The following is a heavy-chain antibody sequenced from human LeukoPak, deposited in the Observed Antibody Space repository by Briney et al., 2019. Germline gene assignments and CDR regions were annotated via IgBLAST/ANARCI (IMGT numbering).Heavy chain of an antibody. J-gene: IGHJ3*02. D-gene: IGHD6-6*01. CDR2: IYHSGST. V-gene: IGHV4-30-2*01. CDR3: PRASAPRRAFDI. Sequence: SETLSLTCAVSGGSISSGGYSWSWIRQPPGKGLEWIGYIYHSGSTYYNPSLKSRVTISVDRSKNQFSLKLSSVTAADTAVYYCPRASAPRRAFDIWGQGTMVTVSS. CDR1: GGSISSGGYS.